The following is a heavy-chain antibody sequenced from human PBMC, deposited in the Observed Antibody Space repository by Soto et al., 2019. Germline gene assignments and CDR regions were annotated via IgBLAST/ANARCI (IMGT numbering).Heavy chain of an antibody. V-gene: IGHV4-31*03. D-gene: IGHD3-22*01. Sequence: QVQLQESGPRLVKPSQTVSLTCTVSGGSISSADYYWSWIRQHPGKGLEWIGYFYYSGSTYYNPSLKSRVTISVDTSKNQFSLKLSSVTAADTAIYYCATEGYYYDTSAYSSWGQGTLVTVSS. CDR2: FYYSGST. J-gene: IGHJ5*02. CDR3: ATEGYYYDTSAYSS. CDR1: GGSISSADYY.